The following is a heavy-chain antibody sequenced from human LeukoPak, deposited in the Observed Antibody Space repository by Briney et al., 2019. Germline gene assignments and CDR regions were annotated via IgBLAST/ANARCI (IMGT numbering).Heavy chain of an antibody. J-gene: IGHJ6*03. D-gene: IGHD6-25*01. CDR2: INPNNGGT. CDR1: GYTFTGYY. CDR3: ARSIGFDYYYYMDV. V-gene: IGHV1-2*02. Sequence: ASVKVSCKASGYTFTGYYMHWVRQAPGQGLEWMGWINPNNGGTNSAQNFQGRVTMTRDTSISTAYMELSRLTSDDTAVYYCARSIGFDYYYYMDVWGKGTTVTVSS.